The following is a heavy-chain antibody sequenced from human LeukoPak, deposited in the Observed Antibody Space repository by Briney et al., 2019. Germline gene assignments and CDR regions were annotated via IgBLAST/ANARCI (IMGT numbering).Heavy chain of an antibody. D-gene: IGHD2-15*01. V-gene: IGHV4-4*07. CDR3: ARVRTAPEDYSRYYFDD. Sequence: SGPTLVKPSATLSLTCTVVVGSISSYYWSWIRQPAGGGLEWIGGVYTTGSTNSNPSLTTRVTMSVDTPKNQFSLKLSSVTAAGTAVYYWARVRTAPEDYSRYYFDDWGQGTLVTVSS. CDR1: VGSISSYY. CDR2: VYTTGST. J-gene: IGHJ4*02.